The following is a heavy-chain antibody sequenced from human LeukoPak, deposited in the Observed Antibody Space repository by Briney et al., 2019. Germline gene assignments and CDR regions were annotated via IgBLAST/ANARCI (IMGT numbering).Heavy chain of an antibody. CDR1: GFTFSTYA. J-gene: IGHJ1*01. Sequence: PGGSLRLSCAASGFTFSTYAMTWVRQAPGKGLEWVSGISWNSGIIDYADSVKGRFTISRDNAKNSLYLQMNNLRPDDTAFYYCAKAPPYYSDSSGYFQHWGQGTLVTVSS. V-gene: IGHV3-9*01. CDR3: AKAPPYYSDSSGYFQH. CDR2: ISWNSGII. D-gene: IGHD3-22*01.